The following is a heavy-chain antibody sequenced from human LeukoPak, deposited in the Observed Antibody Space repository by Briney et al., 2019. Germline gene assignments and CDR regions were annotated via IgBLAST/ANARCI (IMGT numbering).Heavy chain of an antibody. D-gene: IGHD2-2*01. CDR3: ARGRIVVVPAAILPYGMDV. CDR1: GGSISSYY. V-gene: IGHV4-59*12. Sequence: SETLSLTCTVSGGSISSYYWSWIRQPPGKGLEWIGYIYYSGSTNYNPSLKSRVTISVDTSKNQFSLKLSSVTAADTAVYYCARGRIVVVPAAILPYGMDVWGQGTTVTVSS. CDR2: IYYSGST. J-gene: IGHJ6*02.